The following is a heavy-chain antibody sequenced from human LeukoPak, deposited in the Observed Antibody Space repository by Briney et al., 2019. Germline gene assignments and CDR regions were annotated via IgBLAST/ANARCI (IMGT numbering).Heavy chain of an antibody. CDR1: GFTLGTFW. CDR2: IKQDESEK. Sequence: PGGSLRLSCEASGFTLGTFWMSWVRQAPGKGLEWVASIKQDESEKHYVESVKGRFTISRHNAKNSLYLQMNSLGGEDTAVYYCARPRWLQFGPHDSWGQGPLVSVPS. V-gene: IGHV3-7*01. J-gene: IGHJ4*02. CDR3: ARPRWLQFGPHDS. D-gene: IGHD5-24*01.